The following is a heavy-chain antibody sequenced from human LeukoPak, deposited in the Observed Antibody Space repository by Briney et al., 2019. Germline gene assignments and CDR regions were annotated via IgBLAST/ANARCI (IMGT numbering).Heavy chain of an antibody. CDR2: IKQDGSEK. CDR3: ARRGTSSSWAHFDY. CDR1: GFTFSSYW. J-gene: IGHJ4*02. V-gene: IGHV3-7*05. Sequence: GGSLRLSCASSGFTFSSYWMTWVRQAPGKGLEWVANIKQDGSEKYYVDSVKGRFTISRDNAKNSLYLQMNSLEAEDTAVYYCARRGTSSSWAHFDYWGQGTLVTVSS. D-gene: IGHD6-13*01.